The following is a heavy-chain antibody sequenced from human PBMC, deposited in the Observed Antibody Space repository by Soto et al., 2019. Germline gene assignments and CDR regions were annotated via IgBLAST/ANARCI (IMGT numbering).Heavy chain of an antibody. CDR3: ARDHHNCGGDCYPDY. D-gene: IGHD2-21*02. J-gene: IGHJ4*02. Sequence: QVQLVESGGGVVQPGRSLRLSCAASGFTFSSYAMHWVRQAPGKGLERVAVISYDGSNKYYADSVKGRFTISRDNSKNPLYMQMNSLRAEDPAVYYCARDHHNCGGDCYPDYWGQGTLVTVSS. V-gene: IGHV3-30-3*01. CDR1: GFTFSSYA. CDR2: ISYDGSNK.